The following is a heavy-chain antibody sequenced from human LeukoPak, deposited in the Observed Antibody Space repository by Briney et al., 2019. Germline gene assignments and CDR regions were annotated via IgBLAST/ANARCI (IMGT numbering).Heavy chain of an antibody. V-gene: IGHV3-7*03. CDR3: ARNSGWYGVS. CDR2: IREDGGEK. D-gene: IGHD6-19*01. CDR1: GFTFTKHW. J-gene: IGHJ4*02. Sequence: GGSLRLSCAATGFTFTKHWMSWVRQTKDKGLECVAKIREDGGEKHYVDSVKGRFTISRDDSKNTLYLQLNSLRAEDTAVYYCARNSGWYGVSWGQGTLVTVSS.